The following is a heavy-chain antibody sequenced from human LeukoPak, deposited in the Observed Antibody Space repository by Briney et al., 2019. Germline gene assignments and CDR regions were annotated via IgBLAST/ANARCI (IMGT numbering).Heavy chain of an antibody. Sequence: GGSLRLSCAASGFTFSSYGMHWVRQAPGKGLEWVAIIWYDGSNKYYADSVKGRFTISRDNSKNTLYLQMNSLRADDTAVYYCARVGQGVYNSDYWGQGTLVTVPS. V-gene: IGHV3-33*01. J-gene: IGHJ4*02. D-gene: IGHD5/OR15-5a*01. CDR3: ARVGQGVYNSDY. CDR2: IWYDGSNK. CDR1: GFTFSSYG.